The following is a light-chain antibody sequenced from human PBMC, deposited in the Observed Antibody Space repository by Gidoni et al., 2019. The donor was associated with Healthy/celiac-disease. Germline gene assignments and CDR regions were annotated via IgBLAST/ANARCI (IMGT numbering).Light chain of an antibody. CDR3: QQYYSSLLT. Sequence: DIVMTQSPDSLAVSLGARATINCKSSQSALYSSNNKNYLAWYQQKPGQPPKLLIYWASTRETGVPARFSGSGSGTDFTLTISSLQAEDVAVYYCQQYYSSLLTFGPGTKVEIK. V-gene: IGKV4-1*01. J-gene: IGKJ3*01. CDR2: WAS. CDR1: QSALYSSNNKNY.